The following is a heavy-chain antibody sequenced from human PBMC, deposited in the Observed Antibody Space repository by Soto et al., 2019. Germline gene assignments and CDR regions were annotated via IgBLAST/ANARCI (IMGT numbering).Heavy chain of an antibody. CDR1: GYTFTNYG. CDR2: ISVYNGNT. D-gene: IGHD1-26*01. Sequence: QVQLVQSGAEVKKPGASVKVSCKASGYTFTNYGISWVRQAPGHGLEWMGWISVYNGNTNNAQKFQGRVTLTTDTSTSTAYMELRSLRSDDTAVYYCARDEWDLLRSIYYGMDVWGQGTTVTVSS. V-gene: IGHV1-18*01. J-gene: IGHJ6*02. CDR3: ARDEWDLLRSIYYGMDV.